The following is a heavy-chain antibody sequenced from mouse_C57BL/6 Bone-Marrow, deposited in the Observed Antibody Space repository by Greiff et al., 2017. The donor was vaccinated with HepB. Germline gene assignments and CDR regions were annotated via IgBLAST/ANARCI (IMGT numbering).Heavy chain of an antibody. CDR1: GYTFTSYW. CDR2: INPSSGYT. CDR3: ANYYYGSSYEAMDY. D-gene: IGHD1-1*01. V-gene: IGHV1-7*01. J-gene: IGHJ4*01. Sequence: VKLMESGAELAKPGASVKLSCKASGYTFTSYWMHWVKQRPGQGLEWIGYINPSSGYTKYNQKFKDKATLTADKSSSTAYMQLSSLTYEDSAFYYCANYYYGSSYEAMDYWGQGTSVTVSS.